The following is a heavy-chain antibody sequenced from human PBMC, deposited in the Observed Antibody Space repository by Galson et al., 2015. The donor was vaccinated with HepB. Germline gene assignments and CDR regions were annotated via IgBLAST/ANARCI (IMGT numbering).Heavy chain of an antibody. D-gene: IGHD6-13*01. CDR1: GFSCSGSA. J-gene: IGHJ4*02. V-gene: IGHV3-73*01. CDR3: LRLGDLSGYSSS. Sequence: SLRLSGAASGFSCSGSAIHWVRQASVEAPEGVGRLRGKASAYATAYARSLKGRFTISRDDSKNTAYRHMNSLKTEDTAVYYCLRLGDLSGYSSSWGQGTLVTVSS. CDR2: LRGKASAYAT.